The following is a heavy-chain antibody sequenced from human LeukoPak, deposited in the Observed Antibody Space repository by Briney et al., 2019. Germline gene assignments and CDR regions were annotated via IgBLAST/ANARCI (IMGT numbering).Heavy chain of an antibody. V-gene: IGHV3-48*01. CDR3: ARGPSGYHNT. J-gene: IGHJ4*02. CDR1: GLTFSDYS. D-gene: IGHD5-12*01. CDR2: ISSTGNPR. Sequence: PGGSLRLSCTASGLTFSDYSMNWVRQAPGKGLEWVSYISSTGNPRHYAESVEGRFTISRDNAKNSLYLQMDSLRAEDTAVYYCARGPSGYHNTGGQGTLVTVSS.